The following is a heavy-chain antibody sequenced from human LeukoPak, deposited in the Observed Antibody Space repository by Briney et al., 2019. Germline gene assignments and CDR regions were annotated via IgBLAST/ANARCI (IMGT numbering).Heavy chain of an antibody. CDR1: GGSISSYY. CDR2: IYYSGST. V-gene: IGHV4-59*01. Sequence: SETLSLTCTVSGGSISSYYWSWIRQPPGKGLEWIGYIYYSGSTNYNPSLRSRVTISVDTSKNQFSLKLSSVTAADTAVYYCARHVDYNYYMDVWGKGTTVTISS. J-gene: IGHJ6*03. CDR3: ARHVDYNYYMDV.